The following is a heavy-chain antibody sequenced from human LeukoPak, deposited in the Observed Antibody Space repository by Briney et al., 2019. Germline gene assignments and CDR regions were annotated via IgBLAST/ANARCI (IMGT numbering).Heavy chain of an antibody. Sequence: GGSLRLSCAAAGFTFSSYEMNWVRQAPGKGLEWVSYISFSGSTIYYADSVKGRFTISRDNAKNSLYVQMNSLRAEDTAVYYCARGGYYDSSGYYYVGYFHHWGQGTLVTVSS. CDR2: ISFSGSTI. CDR1: GFTFSSYE. J-gene: IGHJ1*01. CDR3: ARGGYYDSSGYYYVGYFHH. D-gene: IGHD3-22*01. V-gene: IGHV3-48*03.